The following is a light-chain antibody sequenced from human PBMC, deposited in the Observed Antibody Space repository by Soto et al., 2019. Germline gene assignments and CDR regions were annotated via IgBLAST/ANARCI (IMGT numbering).Light chain of an antibody. V-gene: IGKV1-39*01. CDR2: PAS. CDR3: QQSYSTLTWT. Sequence: DIQMTQSPSSLSASVGDRVTITCRASQNISTFLNWYQQKPGKAPNLLLYPASSLQSGVPSRFSGSGSGTDFTLSISSLQPEDFATYYCQQSYSTLTWTFGQGTKVEIK. CDR1: QNISTF. J-gene: IGKJ1*01.